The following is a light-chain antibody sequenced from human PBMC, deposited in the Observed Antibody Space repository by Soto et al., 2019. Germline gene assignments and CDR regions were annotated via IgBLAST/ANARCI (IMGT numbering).Light chain of an antibody. V-gene: IGKV1-5*01. CDR3: QQYNSYSGT. CDR1: QSISIW. CDR2: DAS. J-gene: IGKJ1*01. Sequence: DIPMTQSPSTLSASVGDRVTITCRASQSISIWLAWYQQKPGQAPKLLIYDASSLESGVPSRFSGSGSGTEFTLTISRLQPDDFAGYYCQQYNSYSGTFGQGTKVEIK.